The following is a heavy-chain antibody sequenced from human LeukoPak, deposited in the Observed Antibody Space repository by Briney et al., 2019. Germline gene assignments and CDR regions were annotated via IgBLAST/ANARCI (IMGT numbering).Heavy chain of an antibody. Sequence: GGCLRLSCAASGFSFRNYWMGWVRQAPGKGLEWVANTKPDGSAEYYADSVRGRFTASRDNANNLLYLQMNRLRAEDTAVYYCARDGGLHTNFDYWGQGTLLTVSS. CDR2: TKPDGSAE. J-gene: IGHJ4*02. D-gene: IGHD2-15*01. CDR3: ARDGGLHTNFDY. V-gene: IGHV3-7*01. CDR1: GFSFRNYW.